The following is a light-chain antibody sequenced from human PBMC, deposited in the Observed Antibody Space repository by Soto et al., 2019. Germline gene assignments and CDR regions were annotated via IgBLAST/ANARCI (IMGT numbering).Light chain of an antibody. Sequence: DIQMTQSPSSLSASVGDRVTITCRASQSISSYLNWYQQKPGKAPKLLIYAASSLQSGVPSRFSGSGSGTDFTLTISSLQPEDFATCYCQQSYSTSVTFGQGTKVEIK. CDR1: QSISSY. CDR2: AAS. CDR3: QQSYSTSVT. V-gene: IGKV1-39*01. J-gene: IGKJ1*01.